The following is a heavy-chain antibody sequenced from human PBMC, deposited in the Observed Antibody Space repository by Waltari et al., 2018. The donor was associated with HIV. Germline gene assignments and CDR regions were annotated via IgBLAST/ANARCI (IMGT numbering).Heavy chain of an antibody. D-gene: IGHD3-3*01. Sequence: QVQLQQWGAGPLKPSETLSLTCAVHGGSFSGYYWTWIRQPPGKGLEWIGEINHSGSTNYNPSLKSRVTISVDTSKSQFSLKLSSVTAADTAVYYCARAPYDFWSGYYHKLDYWGQGTLVTVSS. CDR2: INHSGST. V-gene: IGHV4-34*01. CDR1: GGSFSGYY. CDR3: ARAPYDFWSGYYHKLDY. J-gene: IGHJ4*02.